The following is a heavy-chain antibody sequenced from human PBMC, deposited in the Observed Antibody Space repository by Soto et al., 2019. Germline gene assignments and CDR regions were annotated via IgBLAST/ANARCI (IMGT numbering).Heavy chain of an antibody. D-gene: IGHD6-13*01. CDR2: ITSSGGNT. Sequence: GGSLRLSCAASGFTFGSFAMTWVRQSPGKGLEWVSTITSSGGNTYYADSVKGRFTISRDNSKNTLYLQMNSLRAEDTAFYYYAISYSRQQLVYFYYCGQGTLGTVSS. CDR1: GFTFGSFA. V-gene: IGHV3-23*01. CDR3: AISYSRQQLVYFYY. J-gene: IGHJ4*02.